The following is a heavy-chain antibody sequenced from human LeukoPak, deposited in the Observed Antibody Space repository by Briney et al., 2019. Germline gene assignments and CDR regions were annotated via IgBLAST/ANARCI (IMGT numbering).Heavy chain of an antibody. CDR2: IIPIFGTA. D-gene: IGHD3-10*01. CDR1: GGTFSSYA. CDR3: ARSRYYYGSGSYDFDY. V-gene: IGHV1-69*06. J-gene: IGHJ4*02. Sequence: ASVKVSCKASGGTFSSYAISWVRQAPGQGLEWMGGIIPIFGTANYAQKFQGRVTITADKSTSTAYMELSSLRSEDTAVYYCARSRYYYGSGSYDFDYWGQGTLVTVSS.